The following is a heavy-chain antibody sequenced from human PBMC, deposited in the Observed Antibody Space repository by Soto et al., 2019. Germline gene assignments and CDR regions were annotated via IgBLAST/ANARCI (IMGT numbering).Heavy chain of an antibody. CDR1: GFIFANYA. Sequence: EVQLLESGGDLVQPGGSLRLSCAASGFIFANYAMSWVRQAPGKGLEWVSVISTSGGTTLYADTVKGRFTISRDNPKNTLYLQMNSLRADDTAVYYCARDLRSWYGRFDPWGQGTLVTVAS. D-gene: IGHD6-13*01. J-gene: IGHJ5*02. V-gene: IGHV3-23*01. CDR3: ARDLRSWYGRFDP. CDR2: ISTSGGTT.